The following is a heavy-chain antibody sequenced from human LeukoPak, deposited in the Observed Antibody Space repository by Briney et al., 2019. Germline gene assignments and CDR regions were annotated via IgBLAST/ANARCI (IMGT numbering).Heavy chain of an antibody. CDR1: GFTVSSNY. CDR3: ARVRLDSSERYLDAFEN. V-gene: IGHV3-53*01. CDR2: IYSGGST. D-gene: IGHD6-19*01. J-gene: IGHJ3*02. Sequence: GESLRLSCAASGFTVSSNYMSWVRQAPGKGLEWVSSIYSGGSTYYANSVKGRFTISRDNSKNTVYLQMNSLRAEDTAVYYCARVRLDSSERYLDAFENWGQGTMVTVSS.